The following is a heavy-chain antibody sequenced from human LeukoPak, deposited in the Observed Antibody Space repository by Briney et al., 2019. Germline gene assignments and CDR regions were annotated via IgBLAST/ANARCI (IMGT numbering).Heavy chain of an antibody. J-gene: IGHJ4*02. Sequence: GASVKVSCKASGGTFSSYAISWVRQAPGQGLEWMGWINAGNGNTKYSQKFQGRVTITRDTSASTAYMELSSLRSEDTAVYYCARAPYGYVWGSYQSNYFDYWGQGTLVTVSS. V-gene: IGHV1-3*01. D-gene: IGHD3-16*02. CDR3: ARAPYGYVWGSYQSNYFDY. CDR2: INAGNGNT. CDR1: GGTFSSYA.